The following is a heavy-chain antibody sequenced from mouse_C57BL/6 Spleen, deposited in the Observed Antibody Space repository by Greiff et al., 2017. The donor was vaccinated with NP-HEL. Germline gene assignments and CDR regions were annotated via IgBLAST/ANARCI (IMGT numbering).Heavy chain of an antibody. CDR3: ARRYDYDEAWFAY. V-gene: IGHV1-55*01. D-gene: IGHD2-4*01. CDR2: IYPGSGST. Sequence: VQLQQPGAELVKPGASVKMSCKASGYTFTSYWITWVKQRPGQGLEWIGDIYPGSGSTNYNEKFKSKATLTVDTSSSTAYMQISSLTSEDSAVYYCARRYDYDEAWFAYWGQGTLVTVSA. CDR1: GYTFTSYW. J-gene: IGHJ3*01.